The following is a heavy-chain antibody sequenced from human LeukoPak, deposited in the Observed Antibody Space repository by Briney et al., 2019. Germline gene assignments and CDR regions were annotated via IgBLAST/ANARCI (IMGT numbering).Heavy chain of an antibody. V-gene: IGHV3-13*01. Sequence: GGSLRLSCAASGFVLSDYGIHWVRQGIGRGLDWVSGIGSAGDKYYAGSERGRFTISRENAENFVYLQMNGLRAEDTAIYYCVRAKRETSSRPWTSGMDVWGQGTTVTVSS. D-gene: IGHD3/OR15-3a*01. CDR2: IGSAGDK. CDR3: VRAKRETSSRPWTSGMDV. CDR1: GFVLSDYG. J-gene: IGHJ6*02.